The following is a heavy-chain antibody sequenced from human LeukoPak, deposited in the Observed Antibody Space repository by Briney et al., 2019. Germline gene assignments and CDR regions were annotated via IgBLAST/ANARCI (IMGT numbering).Heavy chain of an antibody. V-gene: IGHV3-43*02. CDR1: GFTFDDYA. CDR2: ISGDGGST. Sequence: GGSLRLSCAASGFTFDDYAMHWVRQAPGKGLEWVSLISGDGGSTYYAGSVKGRFTISRDNSKNSLYLQMNSLRTEDTALYYCAKYCSYRIAVAGNNWFDPWGQGTLVTVSS. J-gene: IGHJ5*02. D-gene: IGHD6-19*01. CDR3: AKYCSYRIAVAGNNWFDP.